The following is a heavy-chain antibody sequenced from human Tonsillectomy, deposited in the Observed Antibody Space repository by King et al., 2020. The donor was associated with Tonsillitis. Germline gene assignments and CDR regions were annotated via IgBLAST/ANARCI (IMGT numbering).Heavy chain of an antibody. CDR1: GFTFSKYW. J-gene: IGHJ4*02. CDR2: INSDGSST. V-gene: IGHV3-74*01. Sequence: VQLVESGGGLVQPGGSLRLSCAASGFTFSKYWMHWVRQAPGKGLVWVSRINSDGSSTSYADSVKGRFTISRDNAKNTLYVQMNSLRAEDTAVYSCVRGRLEWYPFDYWGQGTLVTVSS. CDR3: VRGRLEWYPFDY. D-gene: IGHD3-3*01.